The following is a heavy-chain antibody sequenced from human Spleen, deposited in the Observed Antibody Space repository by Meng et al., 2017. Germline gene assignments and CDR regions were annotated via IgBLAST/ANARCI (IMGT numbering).Heavy chain of an antibody. CDR2: IYAGSGNT. CDR3: GRSNDIHCFDP. CDR1: GYTFNRHW. Sequence: QVQLVQSGAEVKNPGASVKVSCKASGYTFNRHWMHWVRQAPGQRLEWLGWIYAGSGNTKYSEKFQGRVTITRDTSASTAYMELSSLRSEDTAVYYCGRSNDIHCFDPWGQGTLVTFSS. J-gene: IGHJ5*02. D-gene: IGHD2-8*01. V-gene: IGHV1-3*01.